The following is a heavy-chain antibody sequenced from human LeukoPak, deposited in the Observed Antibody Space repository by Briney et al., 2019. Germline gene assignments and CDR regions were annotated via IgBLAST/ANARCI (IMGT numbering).Heavy chain of an antibody. CDR2: INWNGGST. V-gene: IGHV3-20*04. Sequence: GGSLRLSCAASGFTFDDYGRSWVRQVPGKGLEWVSGINWNGGSTGYADSVKGRFTISRDNAKNSLYLQMNSLRAEDTGLYYCARVGSGWSGGAFDIWGQGTMVTVSS. D-gene: IGHD6-19*01. CDR3: ARVGSGWSGGAFDI. J-gene: IGHJ3*02. CDR1: GFTFDDYG.